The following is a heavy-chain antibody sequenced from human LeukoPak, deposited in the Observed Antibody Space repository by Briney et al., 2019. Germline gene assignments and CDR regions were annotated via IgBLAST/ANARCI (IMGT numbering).Heavy chain of an antibody. CDR1: GFTFGSPW. CDR2: INSDGSAT. Sequence: GGSLRLSCAASGFTFGSPWMHWVRQAPGKGLVWVSRINSDGSATAYADSVKGRFTISRDNAENTLYLQMNSLRVEDTAVYYCARGGTEIYYRYYGMDVWGQGTTVTVSS. J-gene: IGHJ6*02. V-gene: IGHV3-74*01. D-gene: IGHD3-22*01. CDR3: ARGGTEIYYRYYGMDV.